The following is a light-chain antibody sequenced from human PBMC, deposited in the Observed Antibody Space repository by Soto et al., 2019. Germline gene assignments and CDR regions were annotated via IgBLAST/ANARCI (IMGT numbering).Light chain of an antibody. V-gene: IGKV1-33*01. CDR1: QDISNY. CDR2: AAS. Sequence: DIQMTQSPSSLSASVGDRVTITCQASQDISNYIHWYQQKPGKAPQLLIYAASNLETGVPSRFSGSGSGTDFTLTISSLQPGDLGKYFCQQYDDLPLTFGGGTKVELK. CDR3: QQYDDLPLT. J-gene: IGKJ4*01.